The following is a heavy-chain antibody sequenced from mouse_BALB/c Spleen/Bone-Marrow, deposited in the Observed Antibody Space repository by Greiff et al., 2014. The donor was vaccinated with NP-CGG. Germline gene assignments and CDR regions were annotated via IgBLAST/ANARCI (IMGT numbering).Heavy chain of an antibody. Sequence: VQLQQSGAELVRPGSSVKISCKASGYAFSSYWMNWVQQRPGQGLEWIGQIYPGDGDIIYNGKFKGKATLTADKSSGTAYMQFSSLTSEDSAVYFCARGDFDFEAWFTYWGQGTLVTVSA. CDR2: IYPGDGDI. V-gene: IGHV1-80*01. J-gene: IGHJ3*01. CDR3: ARGDFDFEAWFTY. D-gene: IGHD2-4*01. CDR1: GYAFSSYW.